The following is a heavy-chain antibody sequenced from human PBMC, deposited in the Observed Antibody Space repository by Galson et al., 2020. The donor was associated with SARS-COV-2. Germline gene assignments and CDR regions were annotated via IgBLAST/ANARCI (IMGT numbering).Heavy chain of an antibody. V-gene: IGHV1-69*13. D-gene: IGHD5-18*01. CDR3: ARDRGYSYGSDY. Sequence: SVKVSCKASGGTFSSYAISWVRQAPGQGLEWMGGIIPIFGTAHYAQKFQGRVTITADESTSTAYMELSSLRSEDTAVYYCARDRGYSYGSDYWGQGTLVTVSS. J-gene: IGHJ4*02. CDR1: GGTFSSYA. CDR2: IIPIFGTA.